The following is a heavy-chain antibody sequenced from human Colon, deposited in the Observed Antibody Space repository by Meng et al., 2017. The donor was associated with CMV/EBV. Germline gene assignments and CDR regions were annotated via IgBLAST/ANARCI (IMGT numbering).Heavy chain of an antibody. J-gene: IGHJ4*02. Sequence: SLKISCAASGFTFDDSAMHWVRQVPGKGLEWVSSISRNGGSTGYADSVKGRFTISRDNAKKSLYLQMNSLRAEDTALYYCAKYYSSRLIHLDYWGQGTLVTVSS. D-gene: IGHD6-13*01. CDR1: GFTFDDSA. V-gene: IGHV3-9*01. CDR2: ISRNGGST. CDR3: AKYYSSRLIHLDY.